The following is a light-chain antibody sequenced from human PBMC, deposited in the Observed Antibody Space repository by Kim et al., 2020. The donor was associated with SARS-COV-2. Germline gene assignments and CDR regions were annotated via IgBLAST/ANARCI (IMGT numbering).Light chain of an antibody. J-gene: IGKJ4*01. CDR2: NAG. V-gene: IGKV3-11*01. CDR3: QQRSNWPT. Sequence: SLSPGDRDTLSGRGSQSVGDSLCWYQQKPGQAPRLLIYNAGNRATAIPARFSGSGSGTDFTLTISSLEPEDFAVYYSQQRSNWPTFGGGTKVDIK. CDR1: QSVGDS.